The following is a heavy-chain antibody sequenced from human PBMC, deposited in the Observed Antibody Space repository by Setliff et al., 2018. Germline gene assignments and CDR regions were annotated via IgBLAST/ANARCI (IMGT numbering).Heavy chain of an antibody. CDR3: ARDRGSPARLTWGPDFDF. J-gene: IGHJ4*02. Sequence: GASVKVSCKASGYTFTGYYMHWVRQAPGQGLEWMGWINPNSGGTNYAQKFQGRVTMTRDTSISTAYMELSRLRSDDTAVYYCARDRGSPARLTWGPDFDFWGQGTLVTVSS. CDR1: GYTFTGYY. D-gene: IGHD3-16*01. V-gene: IGHV1-2*02. CDR2: INPNSGGT.